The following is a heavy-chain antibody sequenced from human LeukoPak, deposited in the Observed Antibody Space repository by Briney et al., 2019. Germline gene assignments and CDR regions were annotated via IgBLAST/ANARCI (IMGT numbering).Heavy chain of an antibody. CDR2: ISSSSSYI. D-gene: IGHD3-9*01. CDR1: RFSFSTYT. J-gene: IGHJ6*04. V-gene: IGHV3-21*01. CDR3: ARVGYDILTGYYTLGMDV. Sequence: GGSLRLSCAASRFSFSTYTMNWVRQAPGKGLEWVSSISSSSSYIYYADSVKGRFTISRDNAKNSLYLQMNSLRAEDTAVYYCARVGYDILTGYYTLGMDVWGKGTTVTVSS.